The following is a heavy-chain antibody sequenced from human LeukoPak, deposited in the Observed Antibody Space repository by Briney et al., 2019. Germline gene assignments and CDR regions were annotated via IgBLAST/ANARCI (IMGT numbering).Heavy chain of an antibody. CDR1: GGSISSGDYY. D-gene: IGHD3-22*01. V-gene: IGHV4-30-4*08. J-gene: IGHJ4*02. CDR3: ASFFLDSSGPLPDY. CDR2: IYYSGST. Sequence: PSQTLSLTCTVSGGSISSGDYYWSWIRQPPGKGLEWIGYIYYSGSTYYNPSLKSRFTISVDTSKNQFSLKLSSVTAADTAVYYCASFFLDSSGPLPDYWGQGTLVTVSS.